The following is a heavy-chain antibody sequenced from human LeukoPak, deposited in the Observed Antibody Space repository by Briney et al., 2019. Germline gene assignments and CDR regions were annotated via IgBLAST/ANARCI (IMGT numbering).Heavy chain of an antibody. J-gene: IGHJ5*02. CDR3: ASLDTAKQPLANH. CDR1: GLTVSNHW. CDR2: IKQERGQE. V-gene: IGHV3-7*03. D-gene: IGHD5-18*01. Sequence: GGSLRLSCVASGLTVSNHWMSWVRQAPGKGLEWVANIKQERGQEYYVDSVKGRFTISKDSAKNSLYLQMNSLRVEDTAKCYCASLDTAKQPLANHWGQGTLVTVSS.